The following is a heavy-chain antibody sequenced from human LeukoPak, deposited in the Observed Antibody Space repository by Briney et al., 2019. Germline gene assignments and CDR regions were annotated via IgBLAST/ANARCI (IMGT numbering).Heavy chain of an antibody. D-gene: IGHD2-8*01. Sequence: PGRSLRLSCAASGFTFSSYGMHWVRQAPGKGLEWVAVIWYDGSNKYYADSVKGRFTISRDNAKNSLYLQMNSLRGEDTAVYYCVRVSCTNGVCYGFDYWGQGTLVTVSS. CDR3: VRVSCTNGVCYGFDY. J-gene: IGHJ4*02. CDR2: IWYDGSNK. V-gene: IGHV3-33*01. CDR1: GFTFSSYG.